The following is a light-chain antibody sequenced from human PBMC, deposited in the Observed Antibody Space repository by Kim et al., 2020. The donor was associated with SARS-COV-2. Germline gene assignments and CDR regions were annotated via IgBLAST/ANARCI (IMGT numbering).Light chain of an antibody. V-gene: IGKV1-5*03. J-gene: IGKJ1*01. CDR2: KAS. Sequence: DIQMTQSPSTLSASVGDRVTITCRASQSISGLLAWYQQKPGKAPKLLIYKASSLESGVPSRFSGSGSGTEFTLTISSLQPDDFATYYCQQYNSYCTFGQGTKVDIK. CDR1: QSISGL. CDR3: QQYNSYCT.